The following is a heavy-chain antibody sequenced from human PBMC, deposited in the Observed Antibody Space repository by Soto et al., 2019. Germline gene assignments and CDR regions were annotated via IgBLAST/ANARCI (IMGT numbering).Heavy chain of an antibody. J-gene: IGHJ5*02. D-gene: IGHD4-17*01. CDR1: GYTFTSYG. CDR3: AGDPGYGDYWWFDP. CDR2: ISAYNGNT. V-gene: IGHV1-18*04. Sequence: QVQLVQSGAEVKKPGASVKVSCKASGYTFTSYGISWVRQAPGQGLEWMGWISAYNGNTNYAQKLQGRVTMTTDTTTRTAYMGLRGLGADDTAVDYCAGDPGYGDYWWFDPWGQGTLVTVSS.